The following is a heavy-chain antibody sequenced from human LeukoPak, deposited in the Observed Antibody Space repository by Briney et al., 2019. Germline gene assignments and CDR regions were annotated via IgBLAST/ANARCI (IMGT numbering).Heavy chain of an antibody. CDR2: IHHSVST. J-gene: IGHJ6*03. CDR3: ARLYCMSATCLPFSHFYNKYYLDV. V-gene: IGHV4-59*11. Sequence: SETLSLTCTVSGGYISSHYWSSIRQPPGKGLEWLGHIHHSVSTNYNPSLKSRVFISLDNSPTQFSLEVASVTAADTVVYYCARLYCMSATCLPFSHFYNKYYLDVWGKGTTVTVSS. CDR1: GGYISSHY. D-gene: IGHD2-8*01.